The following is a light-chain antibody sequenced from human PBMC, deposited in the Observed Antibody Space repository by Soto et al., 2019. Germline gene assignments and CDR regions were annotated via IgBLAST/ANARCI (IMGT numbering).Light chain of an antibody. Sequence: DIVMTQSPLSLPVTPGEPASISCRSSQSLLHSNGYNYLDWYLQKPGQSPQLLIYLGSNRASGGPDRFSGSGSGTDFTLKISRVEAEDVGVYYCMQALQTPPFTFGPGTKVDIK. CDR1: QSLLHSNGYNY. V-gene: IGKV2-28*01. CDR2: LGS. CDR3: MQALQTPPFT. J-gene: IGKJ3*01.